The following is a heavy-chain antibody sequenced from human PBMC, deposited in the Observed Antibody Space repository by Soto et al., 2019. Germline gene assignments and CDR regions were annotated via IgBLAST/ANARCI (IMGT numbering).Heavy chain of an antibody. D-gene: IGHD3-10*01. CDR3: AKASGGGYTGSRVSEL. Sequence: GGSLRLSCAASGFTFSSYAMSWVRQAPGEGLEWVSVITDSGDGTLSADSVKGRFTISRDNSKNTLYLQMNSLRVEDTAIYYRAKASGGGYTGSRVSELWGKWTRVIDSS. J-gene: IGHJ1*01. V-gene: IGHV3-23*01. CDR2: ITDSGDGT. CDR1: GFTFSSYA.